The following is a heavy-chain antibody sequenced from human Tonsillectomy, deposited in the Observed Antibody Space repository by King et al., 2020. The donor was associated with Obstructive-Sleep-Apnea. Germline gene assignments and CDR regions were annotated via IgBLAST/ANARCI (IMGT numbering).Heavy chain of an antibody. V-gene: IGHV3-30*04. J-gene: IGHJ3*02. CDR2: ISYDGSNK. Sequence: QLVQSGGGVVQPGRSLRLSCAASGFTFSSYAMHWVRQAPGKGLEWVAVISYDGSNKYYADSVKGRFTIYRDNSKNTLYLQMNSLRAEDTAVYYCASLVEMATFDAFDIWGQGTMVTVSS. CDR3: ASLVEMATFDAFDI. D-gene: IGHD5-24*01. CDR1: GFTFSSYA.